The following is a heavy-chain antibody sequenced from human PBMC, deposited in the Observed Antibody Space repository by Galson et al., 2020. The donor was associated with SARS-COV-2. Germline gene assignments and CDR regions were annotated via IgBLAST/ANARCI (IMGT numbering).Heavy chain of an antibody. V-gene: IGHV2-70*11. Sequence: SGPTLVKPTQTLTLTCTFTGFSLSTSGKCVSWIRQPPGKALEWLARLDWDDDKYYSTSLKTRLTISKDTSKNQVVLTMTNMDPVDTATYYCAREQATINSLDYWGQGTLVTVSS. J-gene: IGHJ4*02. CDR3: AREQATINSLDY. CDR1: GFSLSTSGKC. D-gene: IGHD5-12*01. CDR2: LDWDDDK.